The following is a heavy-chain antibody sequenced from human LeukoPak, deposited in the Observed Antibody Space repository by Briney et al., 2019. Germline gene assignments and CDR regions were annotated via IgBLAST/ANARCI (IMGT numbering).Heavy chain of an antibody. Sequence: PGGSLRLSCAASGFTFSSYAISWVRQAPGQGLEWMGGIIPIFGTANYAQKFQGRVTITADESTSTAYMELSSLRSEDTAVYYCARLCYSNYGYYWGQGTLVTVSS. CDR1: GFTFSSYA. V-gene: IGHV1-69*01. D-gene: IGHD4-11*01. J-gene: IGHJ4*02. CDR2: IIPIFGTA. CDR3: ARLCYSNYGYY.